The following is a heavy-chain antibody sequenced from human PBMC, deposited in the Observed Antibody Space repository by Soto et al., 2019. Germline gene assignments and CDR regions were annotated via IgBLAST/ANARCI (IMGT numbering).Heavy chain of an antibody. Sequence: QVQLVQSGAEEKKPGASVKVSCKASGYTFTSYAMHWVRQAPGQRLERMGWINAGNGNTKYSQKFQGRVTITRDTSASTAYMELSSLRSEDTAVYYCARDFWSGSPDPNYFDYWGQGTLVTVSS. J-gene: IGHJ4*02. D-gene: IGHD3-3*01. CDR3: ARDFWSGSPDPNYFDY. CDR2: INAGNGNT. V-gene: IGHV1-3*05. CDR1: GYTFTSYA.